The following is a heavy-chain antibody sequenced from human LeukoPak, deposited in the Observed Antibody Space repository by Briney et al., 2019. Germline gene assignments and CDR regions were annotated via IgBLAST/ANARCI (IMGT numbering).Heavy chain of an antibody. V-gene: IGHV4-4*07. CDR1: GGSISSYY. Sequence: WGTLSLTCVVAGGSISSYYWSGIRPPGGKGLEWIGQIHTSGSTNYNPSLKSRVAMSVDTSKNQFSLELSSVTAADTAVYYCAGRAQTTGWSFDYWGQGALVTVSS. CDR3: AGRAQTTGWSFDY. J-gene: IGHJ4*02. D-gene: IGHD6-19*01. CDR2: IHTSGST.